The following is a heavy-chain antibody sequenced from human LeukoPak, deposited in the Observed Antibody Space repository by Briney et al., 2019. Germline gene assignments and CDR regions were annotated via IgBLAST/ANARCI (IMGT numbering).Heavy chain of an antibody. V-gene: IGHV1-18*01. CDR1: GYTFTSYG. CDR2: ISTYTGNT. CDR3: ARDRLDMATTIIFDY. J-gene: IGHJ4*02. Sequence: ASVKVSCRASGYTFTSYGIAWARQAPGQGLEWMGWISTYTGNTDYAQKLQGRVTMTTDTSTSTAYMELRSLRSDDTAVYYCARDRLDMATTIIFDYWGQGTLVTVSS. D-gene: IGHD5-12*01.